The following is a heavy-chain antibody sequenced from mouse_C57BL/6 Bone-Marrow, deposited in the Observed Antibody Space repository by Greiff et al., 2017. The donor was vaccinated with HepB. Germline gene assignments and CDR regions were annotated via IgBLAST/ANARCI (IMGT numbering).Heavy chain of an antibody. CDR3: ARHGPWEGYAMDY. Sequence: VKVVESGPGLVAPSQSLSITCTVSGFSLTSYGVHWVRQPPGKGLEWRVGIWSDGSTTYNAALKSRLSISKDNSKSQVFLKMNSLQTDDTAMYYCARHGPWEGYAMDYWGQGTSVTVSS. D-gene: IGHD4-1*01. CDR1: GFSLTSYG. CDR2: IWSDGST. V-gene: IGHV2-6-1*01. J-gene: IGHJ4*01.